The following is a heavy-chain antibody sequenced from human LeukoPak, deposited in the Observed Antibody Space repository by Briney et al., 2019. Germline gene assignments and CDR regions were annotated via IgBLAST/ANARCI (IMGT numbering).Heavy chain of an antibody. V-gene: IGHV4-59*01. Sequence: SETLSLTCTVSGVSISSYYWSWIRQSPGKGLEWIGYIFYSGSTNYNPSLKSRVTISVDTSKNQFSLKLTSVTAADTAVYYCARSRAYDYHFDNWGQGTLVAVSS. CDR2: IFYSGST. CDR1: GVSISSYY. J-gene: IGHJ4*02. D-gene: IGHD5-12*01. CDR3: ARSRAYDYHFDN.